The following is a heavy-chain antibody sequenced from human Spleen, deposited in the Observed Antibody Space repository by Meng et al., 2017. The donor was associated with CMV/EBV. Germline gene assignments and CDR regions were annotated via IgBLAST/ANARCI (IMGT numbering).Heavy chain of an antibody. D-gene: IGHD3-3*01. V-gene: IGHV4-34*01. J-gene: IGHJ4*02. CDR2: INHRGST. Sequence: ESLKISCGVSGVSFSCYFWTWIRQPPGKGLEWIADINHRGSTNYNPSVESRLSISVDKSKNQFSLKMTSVTAADTAVYYCARRRGFTKRKLSSFDYWGQGTLVTVSS. CDR1: GVSFSCYF. CDR3: ARRRGFTKRKLSSFDY.